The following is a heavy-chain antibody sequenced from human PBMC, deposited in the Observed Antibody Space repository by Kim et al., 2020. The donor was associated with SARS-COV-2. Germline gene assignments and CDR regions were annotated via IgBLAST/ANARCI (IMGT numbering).Heavy chain of an antibody. J-gene: IGHJ6*02. CDR2: INHSGST. CDR3: ARMRRWLQLTPADRTPNYYYYYGMDV. V-gene: IGHV4-34*01. Sequence: SETLSLTCAVYGGSFSGYYWSWIRQPPGKGLEWIGEINHSGSTNYNPSLKSRVTISVDTSKNQFSLKLSSVTAADTAVYYCARMRRWLQLTPADRTPNYYYYYGMDVWGQGTTVTVSS. CDR1: GGSFSGYY. D-gene: IGHD1-1*01.